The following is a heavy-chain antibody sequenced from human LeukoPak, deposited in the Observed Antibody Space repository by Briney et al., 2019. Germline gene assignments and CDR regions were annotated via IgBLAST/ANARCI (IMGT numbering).Heavy chain of an antibody. J-gene: IGHJ1*01. CDR2: IKSDGST. D-gene: IGHD3-22*01. CDR3: ARAPSEIGGYYPEYFRH. V-gene: IGHV3-74*01. Sequence: GGSLRLSCAASGFTFSSYWMHWVRQAPGKRLVWVSRIKSDGSTNYADSTKGRFAISRDNAKNTLSLQINSLRAEDTGVYYCARAPSEIGGYYPEYFRHWGQGTLVTASS. CDR1: GFTFSSYW.